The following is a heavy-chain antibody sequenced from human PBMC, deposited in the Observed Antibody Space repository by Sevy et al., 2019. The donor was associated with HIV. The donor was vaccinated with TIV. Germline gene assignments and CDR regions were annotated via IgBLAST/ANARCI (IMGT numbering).Heavy chain of an antibody. CDR2: LSFGCGEI. V-gene: IGHV3-23*01. D-gene: IGHD2-8*01. Sequence: GGSLRLSCAASGFTFSKYSMSWVRQPPGKGLEWVSTLSFGCGEINYADSVKGRCTISRDNSKSSVYLQTTNLRPEDTAVYYCAREGCTKPHDYWGQGTLVTVSS. J-gene: IGHJ4*02. CDR3: AREGCTKPHDY. CDR1: GFTFSKYS.